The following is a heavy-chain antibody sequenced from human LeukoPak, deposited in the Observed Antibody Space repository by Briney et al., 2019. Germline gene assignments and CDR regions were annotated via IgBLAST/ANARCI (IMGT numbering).Heavy chain of an antibody. J-gene: IGHJ4*02. CDR3: AKDSSSWSARGDYFDY. CDR2: TNPNSGGT. V-gene: IGHV1-2*02. D-gene: IGHD6-13*01. Sequence: ASVKVSCMASGYTFTGYYTHWVRQAPGQGLEWMGWTNPNSGGTNYAQKLQGRVTMTRDTSISTAYMELSRLTSDDTAVYYCAKDSSSWSARGDYFDYWGQGTMVTVSS. CDR1: GYTFTGYY.